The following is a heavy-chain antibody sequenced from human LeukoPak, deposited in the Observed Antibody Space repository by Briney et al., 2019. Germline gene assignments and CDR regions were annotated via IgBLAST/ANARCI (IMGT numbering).Heavy chain of an antibody. CDR2: IYHSGST. V-gene: IGHV4-38-2*02. Sequence: SETLSLTCTISGYSISSGYYWGWIRQPPGKGLEWIGSIYHSGSTYYTPSLQSRVTISVDTSTNHFSLTLTSMTAADTAVYYCARGDYRFQPFDYWGQGTLVTVSS. CDR3: ARGDYRFQPFDY. J-gene: IGHJ4*02. CDR1: GYSISSGYY. D-gene: IGHD4/OR15-4a*01.